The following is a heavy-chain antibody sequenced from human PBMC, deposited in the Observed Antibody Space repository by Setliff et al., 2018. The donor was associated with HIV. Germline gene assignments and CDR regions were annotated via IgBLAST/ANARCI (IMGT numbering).Heavy chain of an antibody. CDR1: GGSMSSYY. CDR3: ARGVWTATGKPFYFDH. J-gene: IGHJ4*02. CDR2: IFYTGTP. Sequence: SETLSLTCTVSGGSMSSYYWSWIRQPAGKGPEWIGLIFYTGTPSYNYSLDGRVTLSVDSSKKTFSLSLRSVTAADTAVYFCARGVWTATGKPFYFDHWGQGKLVTVSS. V-gene: IGHV4-4*07. D-gene: IGHD3-16*01.